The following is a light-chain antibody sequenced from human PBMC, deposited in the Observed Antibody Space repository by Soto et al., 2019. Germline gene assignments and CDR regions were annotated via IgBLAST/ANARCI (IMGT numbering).Light chain of an antibody. CDR2: GAS. V-gene: IGKV3-20*01. Sequence: EIVLTQSPGTLSLSPGERATLSCRASQSVSSSYLAWYQQKPGQTPSLLTYGASSRATGIPDRFSGSGSGTDFTLTINRLEPEDVAVYYCQQYGSSPYTFGQGTKLEI. J-gene: IGKJ2*01. CDR3: QQYGSSPYT. CDR1: QSVSSSY.